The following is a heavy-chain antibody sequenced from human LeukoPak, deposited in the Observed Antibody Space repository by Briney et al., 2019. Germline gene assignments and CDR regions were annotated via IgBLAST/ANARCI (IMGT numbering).Heavy chain of an antibody. CDR3: AVEWELLSCLVY. CDR2: INPSGVST. V-gene: IGHV1-46*01. D-gene: IGHD1-26*01. J-gene: IGHJ4*02. CDR1: VNTSTNYY. Sequence: ASVKVSCKASVNTSTNYYLHWVRQAPGQGLEWMGIINPSGVSTSYAQKFRGRVTMTRDMSTSTLYMELSSLRSEDTAVYYCAVEWELLSCLVYWGQGTLVTVSS.